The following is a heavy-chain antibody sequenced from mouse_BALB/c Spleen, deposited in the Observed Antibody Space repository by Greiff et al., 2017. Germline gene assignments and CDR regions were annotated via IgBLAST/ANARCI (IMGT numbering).Heavy chain of an antibody. D-gene: IGHD2-4*01. V-gene: IGHV5-6-2*01. CDR1: GFTFSSYY. CDR2: INSNGGST. J-gene: IGHJ4*01. Sequence: DVHLVESGGGLVKLGGSLKLSCAASGFTFSSYYMSWVRQTPEKRLELVAAINSNGGSTYYPDTVKGRFTISRDNAKNTLYLQMSSLKSEDTALYYCARQNDYDDAMDYWGQGTSVTVSS. CDR3: ARQNDYDDAMDY.